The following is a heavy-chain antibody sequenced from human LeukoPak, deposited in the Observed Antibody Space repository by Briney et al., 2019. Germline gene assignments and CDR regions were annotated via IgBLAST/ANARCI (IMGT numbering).Heavy chain of an antibody. CDR3: ARAVGNTWSFDY. D-gene: IGHD6-13*01. V-gene: IGHV3-64*01. J-gene: IGHJ4*02. CDR2: TSTNGGNT. Sequence: PGGSLRLSCAASGFTFSDYAMHWVRQAPGKGLEYVSATSTNGGNTYYANSVKGRFTISRDNSKNMLYLQMGGLRADDMAVYYCARAVGNTWSFDYWGQGTLVTVSS. CDR1: GFTFSDYA.